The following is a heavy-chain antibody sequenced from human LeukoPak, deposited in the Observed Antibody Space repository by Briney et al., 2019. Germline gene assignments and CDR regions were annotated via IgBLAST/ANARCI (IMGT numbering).Heavy chain of an antibody. J-gene: IGHJ3*02. CDR2: IWYDGSNK. D-gene: IGHD3-3*01. Sequence: GGSLRLSCAASGFTFSSYGMHWVRQAPGKGLEWVAVIWYDGSNKYYADSAKGRFTISRDNSKNTLYLQMNSLRAEDTAVYYRAGSGYFLDAFDIWGQGTMVTVSS. CDR1: GFTFSSYG. V-gene: IGHV3-33*01. CDR3: AGSGYFLDAFDI.